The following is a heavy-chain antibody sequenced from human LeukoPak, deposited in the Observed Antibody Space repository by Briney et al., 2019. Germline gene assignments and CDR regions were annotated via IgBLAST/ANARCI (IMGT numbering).Heavy chain of an antibody. CDR1: GYTFTSYG. CDR2: ISAYNGNT. V-gene: IGHV1-18*01. D-gene: IGHD3-3*01. CDR3: ARATEGYYDFWSGYYSYWFDP. Sequence: ASVKVSCKASGYTFTSYGISWVRQAPGQGLEWMGWISAYNGNTNYAQKLQGRVTMTTDTSTSTAHMELSSLRSEDTAVYYYARATEGYYDFWSGYYSYWFDPWGQGTRVTVSS. J-gene: IGHJ5*02.